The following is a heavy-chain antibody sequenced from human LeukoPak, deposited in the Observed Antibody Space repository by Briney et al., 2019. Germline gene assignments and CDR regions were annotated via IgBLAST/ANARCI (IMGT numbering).Heavy chain of an antibody. J-gene: IGHJ4*02. CDR1: GGSISSSSYY. CDR2: IYTSGRT. CDR3: ARGDYGSGSVFFDY. Sequence: SETLSLTCTVSGGSISSSSYYWSWIRQPAGKGLEWIGRIYTSGRTNYNPSLKSRVTISVDTSKNQFSQKLSSVTAADTAVYYCARGDYGSGSVFFDYWGQGTLVTVSS. D-gene: IGHD3-10*01. V-gene: IGHV4-61*02.